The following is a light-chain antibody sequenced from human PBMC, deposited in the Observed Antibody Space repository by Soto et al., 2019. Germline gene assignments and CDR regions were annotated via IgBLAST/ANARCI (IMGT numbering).Light chain of an antibody. V-gene: IGKV3-15*01. CDR2: GAS. J-gene: IGKJ1*01. CDR1: QSLSDT. CDR3: QQYRSWPRT. Sequence: EIVMTQSPATLSVSPGERATLSCRASQSLSDTLAWYQQKPGQAPRLLIYGASTRATGIPARFTGSGSGTEFTLTISSLQYEDIAVYYCQQYRSWPRTFGQGTKVEIK.